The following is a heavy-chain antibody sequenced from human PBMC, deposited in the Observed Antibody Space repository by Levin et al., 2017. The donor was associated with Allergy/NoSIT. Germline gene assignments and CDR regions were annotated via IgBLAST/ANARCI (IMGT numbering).Heavy chain of an antibody. CDR2: TSYSGST. CDR1: GGSISSGAYY. J-gene: IGHJ6*03. D-gene: IGHD4-17*01. CDR3: ARDLVYGDFHYYMDV. V-gene: IGHV4-31*03. Sequence: PSETLSLTCTVSGGSISSGAYYWNWIRQLPGKGLEWVGYTSYSGSTYYNPSLKSRVTISVDTSENQFSLRLSSVTAADTAVYYCARDLVYGDFHYYMDVWGKGTTVTVSS.